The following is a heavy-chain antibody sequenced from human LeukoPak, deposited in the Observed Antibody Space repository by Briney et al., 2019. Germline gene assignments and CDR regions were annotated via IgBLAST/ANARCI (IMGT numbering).Heavy chain of an antibody. CDR2: ISSSSIHI. D-gene: IGHD3-10*01. J-gene: IGHJ4*02. V-gene: IGHV3-21*01. CDR1: GFIFSSYS. Sequence: GGSLRLSCAASGFIFSSYSMNWVRQAPGKGLEWVSSISSSSIHIYYADSVKGRFTISRDNAKNSLYLQMNSLRAEDTAVYYCARYTVLLWFGDLFDSFDYWGQGTLVTVSS. CDR3: ARYTVLLWFGDLFDSFDY.